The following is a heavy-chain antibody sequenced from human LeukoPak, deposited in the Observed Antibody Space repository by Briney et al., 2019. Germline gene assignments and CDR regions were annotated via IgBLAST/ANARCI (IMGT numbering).Heavy chain of an antibody. Sequence: GGSLRLSCSASGFTFSSYAMHWVRQAPGKGLGWVSAISGSGGSTYYADSVKGRFTISRDNSKNTLYLQMNSLRAEDTAVYYCAKGDSGWYVFDYWGQGTLVTVSS. CDR3: AKGDSGWYVFDY. CDR2: ISGSGGST. D-gene: IGHD6-19*01. V-gene: IGHV3-23*01. CDR1: GFTFSSYA. J-gene: IGHJ4*02.